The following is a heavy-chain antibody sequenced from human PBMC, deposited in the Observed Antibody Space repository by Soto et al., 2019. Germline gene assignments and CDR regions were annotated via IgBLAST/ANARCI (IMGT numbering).Heavy chain of an antibody. J-gene: IGHJ6*02. CDR3: TRHHADFDYFNYGMDV. V-gene: IGHV3-73*01. CDR1: GFTFSGSA. CDR2: IRSKANSYAT. Sequence: GGSLRLSCAASGFTFSGSAMHWVRQASGKGLEWVGRIRSKANSYATAYAASVKGRFTISRDDSKNTAYLQMNSLKTEDTAVYYCTRHHADFDYFNYGMDVWGQGTTVTVCS.